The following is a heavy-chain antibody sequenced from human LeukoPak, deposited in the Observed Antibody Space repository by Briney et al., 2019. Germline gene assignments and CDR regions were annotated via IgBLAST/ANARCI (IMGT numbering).Heavy chain of an antibody. V-gene: IGHV3-21*01. D-gene: IGHD5-18*01. CDR3: ARVLDTAMVTSVVVTAMDY. CDR2: ISSSSYI. CDR1: GFTFSSYS. Sequence: GGSLRLSCAASGFTFSSYSMNWVRQAPGKGLEWVSSISSSSYIYYADSVKGRFTISRDNAKNPLYLQMNSLRAEDTAVYYCARVLDTAMVTSVVVTAMDYWGQGTLVTVSS. J-gene: IGHJ4*02.